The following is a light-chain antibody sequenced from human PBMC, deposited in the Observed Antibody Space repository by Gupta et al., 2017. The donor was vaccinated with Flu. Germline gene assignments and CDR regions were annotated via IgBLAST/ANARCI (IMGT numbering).Light chain of an antibody. CDR2: YVS. CDR1: SSDVGGYNY. J-gene: IGLJ2*01. Sequence: QSALTQPRSVSGSPGQSVTISCIGTSSDVGGYNYVPWDTQHPGKAPKPLIYYVSKRPSGVPDRFSGSKSGNTASLTISGLQGEDEADYYCCSYAGSYTFVVFGGGTKLTGL. CDR3: CSYAGSYTFVV. V-gene: IGLV2-11*01.